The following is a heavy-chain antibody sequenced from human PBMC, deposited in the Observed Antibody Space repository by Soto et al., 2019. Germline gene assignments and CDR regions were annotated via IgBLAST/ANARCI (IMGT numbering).Heavy chain of an antibody. CDR2: ISYDGSNK. D-gene: IGHD6-19*01. J-gene: IGHJ4*02. CDR1: GFTFSRYA. Sequence: QVQLVESGGGVVQPGRSLRLSCAASGFTFSRYAMHWVRQAPGKGLEWVAVISYDGSNKYYADSVKGRFTISRDNSKNTLYLHMNSLRAEDTAGYSWARPVAGTGEEDDGGQGALVTVSS. CDR3: ARPVAGTGEEDD. V-gene: IGHV3-30-3*01.